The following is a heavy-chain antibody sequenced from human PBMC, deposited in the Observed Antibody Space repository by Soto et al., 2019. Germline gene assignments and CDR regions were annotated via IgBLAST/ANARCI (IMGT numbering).Heavy chain of an antibody. CDR3: ARDPAPSDV. V-gene: IGHV1-18*01. Sequence: ASVNVSCMASGYTFTSYGISWVRQAPGQGLEWMGWISAYNGNTNYAQKLQGRVTITRDTSASTAYMELSSLRSEDTAVYYCARDPAPSDVWGQGTTVTVSS. CDR2: ISAYNGNT. CDR1: GYTFTSYG. J-gene: IGHJ6*02.